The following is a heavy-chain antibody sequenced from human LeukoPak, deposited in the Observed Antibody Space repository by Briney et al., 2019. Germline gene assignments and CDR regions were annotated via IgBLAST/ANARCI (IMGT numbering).Heavy chain of an antibody. D-gene: IGHD3-3*01. V-gene: IGHV1-18*01. CDR1: GYTFTSYG. Sequence: ASVKVSCKASGYTFTSYGISWVRQAPGQGLEWMGWISAYNGNTNYAQKLQGRVTMTTDTSTSTAYMELSSLRSEDTAVYYCAREDITIFGVAYNWFDPWGQGTLVTVSS. J-gene: IGHJ5*02. CDR3: AREDITIFGVAYNWFDP. CDR2: ISAYNGNT.